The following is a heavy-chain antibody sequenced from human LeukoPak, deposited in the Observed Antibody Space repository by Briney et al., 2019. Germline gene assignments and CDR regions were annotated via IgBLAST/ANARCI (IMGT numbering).Heavy chain of an antibody. CDR1: GFTFSSYA. J-gene: IGHJ6*03. CDR2: ISGSGGST. Sequence: GGSLRLSCAASGFTFSSYAMSWVRQAPGKGLQWVSGISGSGGSTYYADSVKGRFTISRDNSKNTLYLQMNSLRAEDTAVYYCAKIPYGDYVLDYYYYMDVWGKGTTVTISS. D-gene: IGHD4-17*01. CDR3: AKIPYGDYVLDYYYYMDV. V-gene: IGHV3-23*01.